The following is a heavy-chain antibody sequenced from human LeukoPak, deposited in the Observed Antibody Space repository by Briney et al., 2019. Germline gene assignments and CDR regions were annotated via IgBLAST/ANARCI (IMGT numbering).Heavy chain of an antibody. D-gene: IGHD2-2*01. J-gene: IGHJ4*02. V-gene: IGHV1-2*02. CDR3: ARDAAGAPAASYYFDY. CDR1: GYTFTVYF. CDR2: INPNSGGT. Sequence: GASVKVSCKASGYTFTVYFMHWVRQAPGQGLEWMGWINPNSGGTNYAQKFQGRVTMTKDTSTSTVYMELSSLRSEDTAVYFCARDAAGAPAASYYFDYWGQGTLVTVSS.